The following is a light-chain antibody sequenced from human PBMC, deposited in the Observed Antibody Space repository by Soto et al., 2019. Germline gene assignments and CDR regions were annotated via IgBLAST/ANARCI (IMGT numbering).Light chain of an antibody. CDR3: QSYDSSLSASYV. V-gene: IGLV1-40*01. CDR1: SSNIGAGYE. CDR2: GNN. J-gene: IGLJ1*01. Sequence: QTVVTQPPSVSGAPGQRVTISCTGSSSNIGAGYEVHWYQHLPGKAPKLLIYGNNNRPSGVPDRFSGSKSGTSASLAITGLQAEDEADYYCQSYDSSLSASYVFGGGTKVTVL.